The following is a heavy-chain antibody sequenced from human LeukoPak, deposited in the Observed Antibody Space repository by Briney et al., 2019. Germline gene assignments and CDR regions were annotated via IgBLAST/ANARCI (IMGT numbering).Heavy chain of an antibody. J-gene: IGHJ6*03. V-gene: IGHV3-48*01. CDR3: ARGGETGDRFLCYYYFMDV. Sequence: GGSLRLSCAASGFTFSSYSMNWVRQAPGKGLEWVSYISSSSSTIYYADSVKGRFTISRDNAKNSLYLQMNSLRAEDTAVYYCARGGETGDRFLCYYYFMDVWGKGTTVTVSS. D-gene: IGHD7-27*01. CDR2: ISSSSSTI. CDR1: GFTFSSYS.